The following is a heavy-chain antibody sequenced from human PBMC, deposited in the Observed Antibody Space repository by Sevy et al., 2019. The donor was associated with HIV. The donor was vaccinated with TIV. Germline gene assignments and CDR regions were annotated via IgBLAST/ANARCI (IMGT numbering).Heavy chain of an antibody. CDR2: IYSGGST. D-gene: IGHD3-10*01. V-gene: IGHV3-53*01. CDR1: GFTVSSNY. J-gene: IGHJ4*02. Sequence: GGSLRLSCAASGFTVSSNYMSWVCQAPGKGLEWVSVIYSGGSTYHADSVKGRFTISRDNSKNTLYLQMNSLRAEDTAVYYCARVGKAWFGELLSDYWGQGTLVTVSS. CDR3: ARVGKAWFGELLSDY.